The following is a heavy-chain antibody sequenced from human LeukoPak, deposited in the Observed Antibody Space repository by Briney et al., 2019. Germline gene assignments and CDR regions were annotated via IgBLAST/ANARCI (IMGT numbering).Heavy chain of an antibody. D-gene: IGHD2-21*02. Sequence: GGSLRLSCAASGFTFSDYYMSWIRQAPGKGLEWVSYISSSGSTIYYADSVKGRFTISRDNAKNSLYLQMNSLRAEDTALYYCHSYCGGDCYSMDAFDIWGQGTMVTVSS. CDR1: GFTFSDYY. V-gene: IGHV3-11*01. CDR3: HSYCGGDCYSMDAFDI. CDR2: ISSSGSTI. J-gene: IGHJ3*02.